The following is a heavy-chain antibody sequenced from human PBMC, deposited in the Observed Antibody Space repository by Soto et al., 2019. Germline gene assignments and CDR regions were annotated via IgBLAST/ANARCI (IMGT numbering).Heavy chain of an antibody. CDR3: ARGAGDSLELGIYGAFDI. D-gene: IGHD7-27*01. Sequence: SQTLSLTCAISGDSVSSNSAAWNWIRQSPSRGLEWLGRTYYRSKWYNDYAVSVKSRITINPDTSKNQFSLQLNYVTPEDTAEYYCARGAGDSLELGIYGAFDIWGQGTMVTVSS. V-gene: IGHV6-1*01. CDR2: TYYRSKWYN. J-gene: IGHJ3*02. CDR1: GDSVSSNSAA.